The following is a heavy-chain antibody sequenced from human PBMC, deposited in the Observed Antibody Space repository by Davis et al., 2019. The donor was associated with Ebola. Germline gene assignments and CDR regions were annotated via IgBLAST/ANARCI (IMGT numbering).Heavy chain of an antibody. D-gene: IGHD6-13*01. V-gene: IGHV1-69*13. CDR1: GYSFTDDG. CDR2: IIP. J-gene: IGHJ4*02. Sequence: SVKVSCKASGYSFTDDGISWVRQAPGQGLEWMGGIIPQKFQGRVTITADESTSTAYMELSSLRSEDTAVYYCARDKHLMQPFDYWGQGTLVTVSS. CDR3: ARDKHLMQPFDY.